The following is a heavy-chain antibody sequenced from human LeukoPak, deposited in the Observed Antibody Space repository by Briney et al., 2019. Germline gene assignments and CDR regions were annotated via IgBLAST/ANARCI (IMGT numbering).Heavy chain of an antibody. CDR1: GFSLSRNG. Sequence: GGSLRLSCATSGFSLSRNGMHWVRQAPGQGLEWVAFILSDGSYEYYADSVKGRFTISRDTSRNTLFLQMNSLRTEDTAVYYCARELGSYSSSSQGDYLGQGTLVTVSS. CDR2: ILSDGSYE. CDR3: ARELGSYSSSSQGDY. V-gene: IGHV3-30*02. J-gene: IGHJ4*02. D-gene: IGHD6-6*01.